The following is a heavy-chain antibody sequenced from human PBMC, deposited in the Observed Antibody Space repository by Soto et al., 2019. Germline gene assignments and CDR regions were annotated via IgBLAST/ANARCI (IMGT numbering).Heavy chain of an antibody. CDR3: ARDGSSSFDY. Sequence: QVQLQESGPGLVKPSQTLSLTCTVSGGSISSGGYYWSWIRQHPGKGLEWIGYIYYSGSTYYNPSLKSRVTVSVDTSKNQFYLKLSSVTAADTALYYCARDGSSSFDYWGQGTLVTVSS. CDR1: GGSISSGGYY. D-gene: IGHD6-6*01. CDR2: IYYSGST. J-gene: IGHJ4*02. V-gene: IGHV4-31*03.